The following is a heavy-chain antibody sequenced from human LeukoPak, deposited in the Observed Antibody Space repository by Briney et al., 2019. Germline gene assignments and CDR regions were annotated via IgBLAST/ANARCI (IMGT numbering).Heavy chain of an antibody. CDR1: GFTFSSYS. J-gene: IGHJ4*02. CDR2: ISSSSSTI. V-gene: IGHV3-48*01. Sequence: GGSLRLSCAASGFTFSSYSMNWVRQAPGKGLEWVSYISSSSSTIYYADSVKGRLTISRDNAKNSLYLQMNSLRAEDTAVYYCAREDSVAATDYWGQGTLVTVSS. D-gene: IGHD6-19*01. CDR3: AREDSVAATDY.